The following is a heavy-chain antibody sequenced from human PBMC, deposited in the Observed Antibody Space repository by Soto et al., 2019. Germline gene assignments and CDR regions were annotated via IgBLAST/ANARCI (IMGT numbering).Heavy chain of an antibody. CDR2: ISSSGSTI. J-gene: IGHJ4*02. D-gene: IGHD3-10*01. CDR3: ARLYGSGSYYQDY. Sequence: GGSLRLSCAASGFTFSDYYMSWIRQAPGKGLEWVSYISSSGSTIYYADSVKGRFTISRDNAKNSLYPQMNSLRAEDTAVYYCARLYGSGSYYQDYWGQGTLVTVSS. CDR1: GFTFSDYY. V-gene: IGHV3-11*01.